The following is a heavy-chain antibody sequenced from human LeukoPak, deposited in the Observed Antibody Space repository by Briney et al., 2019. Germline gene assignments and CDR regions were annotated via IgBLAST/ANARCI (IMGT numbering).Heavy chain of an antibody. J-gene: IGHJ4*02. CDR2: ISYDGNKL. CDR1: GFTFSDHP. D-gene: IGHD6-19*01. CDR3: ARGGSGFYY. Sequence: QTGGSLRLSCAASGFTFSDHPMHWVRQAPGKGLEWVAVISYDGNKLFYADSVKGRFTISRDNSKNTVFLQVNSLRAEDSATYYCARGGSGFYYWGQGTLVTVSS. V-gene: IGHV3-30-3*01.